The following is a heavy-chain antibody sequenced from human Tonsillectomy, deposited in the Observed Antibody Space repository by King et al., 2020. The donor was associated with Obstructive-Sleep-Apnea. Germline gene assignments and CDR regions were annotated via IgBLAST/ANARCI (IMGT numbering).Heavy chain of an antibody. CDR3: ARTSSGSYSNWFDP. Sequence: QLQESGPGLVKPSETLSLTCTVSGGSINTYYWSWIRQPPGRGLEWIGYIYYSGSTNYNPSLKSRVTISVETSKNQFSLMLNSVTAADTAVYYCARTSSGSYSNWFDPWGQGTLVAVSS. CDR1: GGSINTYY. CDR2: IYYSGST. D-gene: IGHD3-10*01. V-gene: IGHV4-59*01. J-gene: IGHJ5*02.